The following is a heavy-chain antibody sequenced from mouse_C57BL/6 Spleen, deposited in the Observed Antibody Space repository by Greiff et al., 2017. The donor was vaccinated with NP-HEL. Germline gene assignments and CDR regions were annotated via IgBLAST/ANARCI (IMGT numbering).Heavy chain of an antibody. V-gene: IGHV1-15*01. CDR1: GYTFTDYE. J-gene: IGHJ3*01. CDR2: IDPDTGGT. D-gene: IGHD1-2*01. Sequence: QVQLQQSGAELVRPGASVTLSCKASGYTFTDYEMHWVKQTPVHGLEWIGAIDPDTGGTAYNQTFTSKAILTADKSSSTAYMELRSLTSEDSAVYYCTRRRFAYWGQGTLVTVSA. CDR3: TRRRFAY.